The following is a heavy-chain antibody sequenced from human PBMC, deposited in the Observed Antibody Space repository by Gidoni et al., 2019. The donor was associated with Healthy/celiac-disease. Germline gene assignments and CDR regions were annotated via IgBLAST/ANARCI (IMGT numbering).Heavy chain of an antibody. Sequence: EVQLVESGGGLVQPGGSLRLSCAASGFTVSSNYMSWVRQAPGKGLEWVSVIYSGGSTYYADSVKGRFTISRDNSKNTLYLQMNSLRAEDTAVYYCARARYYYDSSYWGQGTLVTVSS. CDR2: IYSGGST. CDR1: GFTVSSNY. CDR3: ARARYYYDSSY. D-gene: IGHD3-22*01. J-gene: IGHJ4*02. V-gene: IGHV3-66*01.